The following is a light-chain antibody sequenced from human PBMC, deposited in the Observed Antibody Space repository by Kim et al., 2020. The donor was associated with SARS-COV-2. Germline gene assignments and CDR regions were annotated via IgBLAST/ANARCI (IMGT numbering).Light chain of an antibody. CDR1: QSISSW. Sequence: ASVGDRVTITCRASQSISSWLAWYQQKPGKAPKILIYRASTLQGGVPSRFSGSGSGTEFTLTISSLQPDDVATFYCQQYHSYSRTFGGGTKVDIK. CDR3: QQYHSYSRT. J-gene: IGKJ4*01. CDR2: RAS. V-gene: IGKV1-5*03.